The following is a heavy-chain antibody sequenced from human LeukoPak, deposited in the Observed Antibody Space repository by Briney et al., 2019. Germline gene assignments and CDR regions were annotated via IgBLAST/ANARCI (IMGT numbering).Heavy chain of an antibody. Sequence: SVKVSCKASGGTFSSYAISWVRQAPGQGLEWMGGIIPIFGTANYAQKFQGRVTITTDESTSTAYMELSSLRSEDTAVYYCARQPGERPGYYYYMDVWGKGTTVTVSS. J-gene: IGHJ6*03. V-gene: IGHV1-69*05. CDR3: ARQPGERPGYYYYMDV. CDR1: GGTFSSYA. D-gene: IGHD3-10*01. CDR2: IIPIFGTA.